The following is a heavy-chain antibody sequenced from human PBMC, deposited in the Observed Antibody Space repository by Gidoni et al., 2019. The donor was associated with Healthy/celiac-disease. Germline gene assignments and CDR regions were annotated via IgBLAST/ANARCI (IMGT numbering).Heavy chain of an antibody. CDR2: IYYSGST. J-gene: IGHJ4*02. V-gene: IGHV4-59*01. Sequence: VHLPQSGPGLVTPSETLPLTCTVSGGSISSYYWSWIRQPPGKGLEWIGYIYYSGSTNYNPSLKRRVTISVDTSKIQVSLKLSSVTAADTAVYYCARSVAGYVDYWGQGTLVTVSS. CDR3: ARSVAGYVDY. CDR1: GGSISSYY. D-gene: IGHD6-19*01.